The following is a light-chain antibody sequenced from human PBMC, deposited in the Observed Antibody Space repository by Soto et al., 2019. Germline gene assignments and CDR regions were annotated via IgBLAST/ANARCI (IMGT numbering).Light chain of an antibody. CDR2: EVS. CDR1: SSDVGSYNL. V-gene: IGLV2-23*02. Sequence: QSALTQPASVSGSPGQSITISCIGTSSDVGSYNLVSWYQQHPGKAPKVLIYEVSERPSGVSNRFSGSKSGNTASLTISGLQVEDEAEYYCCSYAGSRTHVLFGGGTKLTVL. J-gene: IGLJ2*01. CDR3: CSYAGSRTHVL.